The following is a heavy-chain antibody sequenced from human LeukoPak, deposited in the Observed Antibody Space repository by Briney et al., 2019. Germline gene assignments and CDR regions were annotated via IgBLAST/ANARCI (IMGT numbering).Heavy chain of an antibody. J-gene: IGHJ4*02. CDR3: VKGKGIAVTSLDY. CDR2: ISSNGGST. V-gene: IGHV3-64D*06. CDR1: GFIFRNYA. D-gene: IGHD6-19*01. Sequence: GGSLRLPCSASGFIFRNYAMHWVRQAPGKGLEYVSAISSNGGSTYYADSVKGRFTISRDNSKNTLYLQMSSLRAEDTAVYYCVKGKGIAVTSLDYWGQGTLVTVSS.